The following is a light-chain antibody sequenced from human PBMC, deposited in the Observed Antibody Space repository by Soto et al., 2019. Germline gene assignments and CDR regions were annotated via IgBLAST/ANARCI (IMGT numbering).Light chain of an antibody. J-gene: IGKJ4*02. CDR1: QSVSNNY. CDR3: PPYGSSGT. Sequence: EILWTQSIGTMSLSPGERDTSSCMAIQSVSNNYLAWYQQKPGQDPRLLIYGESNRATGLQDRFRGSGSGTDFTLTISRLEPEDFAVYYRPPYGSSGTFGTGKKVDLK. V-gene: IGKV3-20*01. CDR2: GES.